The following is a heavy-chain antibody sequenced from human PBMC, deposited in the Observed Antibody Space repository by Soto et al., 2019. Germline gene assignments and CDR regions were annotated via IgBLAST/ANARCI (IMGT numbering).Heavy chain of an antibody. CDR2: IWYDGSNK. CDR3: ARGSSRDGYNYQGY. V-gene: IGHV3-33*01. Sequence: QVQLVESGGRVVQPGRSLRLSCAASGFTFSSYGMHWVRQAPGKGLEWVAVIWYDGSNKYYADSVKGRFTISRDNSKNTLYLQMNSLRAEDTAVYYCARGSSRDGYNYQGYWGQGTLVTVSS. CDR1: GFTFSSYG. J-gene: IGHJ4*02. D-gene: IGHD5-12*01.